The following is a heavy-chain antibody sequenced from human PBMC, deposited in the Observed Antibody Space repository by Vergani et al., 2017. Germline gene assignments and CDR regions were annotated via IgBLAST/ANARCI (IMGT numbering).Heavy chain of an antibody. CDR3: ARGTAVAGDAFDI. CDR2: IYYSGST. D-gene: IGHD6-19*01. J-gene: IGHJ3*02. V-gene: IGHV4-39*07. CDR1: GGSISSSSYY. Sequence: QLRLQESGPGLVKPSETLSLTCTVSGGSISSSSYYWGWIRQPPGKGLEWIGSIYYSGSTNYNPSLKSRVTISVDTSKNQFSLKLSSVTAADTAVYYCARGTAVAGDAFDIWGQGTMVTVSS.